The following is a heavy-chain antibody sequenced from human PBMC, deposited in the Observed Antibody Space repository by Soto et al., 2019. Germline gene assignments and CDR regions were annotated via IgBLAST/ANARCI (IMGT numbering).Heavy chain of an antibody. V-gene: IGHV3-33*08. CDR2: IWYDGSNT. Sequence: GGSLRLSCAASGFTFSSYGMPWVRQAPGKGLEWVAVIWYDGSNTYYADSVKGRFTISRDNSKNTLYLQMNSLRAEDTAVYYCARVSGAFDIWGQGTMVTVSS. J-gene: IGHJ3*02. CDR3: ARVSGAFDI. CDR1: GFTFSSYG.